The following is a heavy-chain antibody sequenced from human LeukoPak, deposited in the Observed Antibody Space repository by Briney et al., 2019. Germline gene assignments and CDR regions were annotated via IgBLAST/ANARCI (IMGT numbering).Heavy chain of an antibody. V-gene: IGHV3-23*01. CDR2: ISGSGGST. D-gene: IGHD3-9*01. Sequence: PGGSLRLSCAASGFTFSSYAMSWVRQAPGKGLEWVSAISGSGGSTYYADSAKGRFTISRDNSKNTLYLQMNSLRAEDTAVYYCAKDRPVLRYFDWLPYWGQGTLVTVSS. CDR3: AKDRPVLRYFDWLPY. J-gene: IGHJ4*02. CDR1: GFTFSSYA.